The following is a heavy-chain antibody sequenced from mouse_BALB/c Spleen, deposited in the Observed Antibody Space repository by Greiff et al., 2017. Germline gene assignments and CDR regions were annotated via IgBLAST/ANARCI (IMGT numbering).Heavy chain of an antibody. J-gene: IGHJ2*01. Sequence: EVQRVESGGGLVKPGGSLKLSCAASGFTFSSYAMSWVRQTPEKRLEWVASISSGGSTYYPDSVKGRFTISRDNARNILYLQMSSLTSEDTAMYYCERGVYYYRYCWTAFDYWGQGTTLTVSS. D-gene: IGHD2-14*01. V-gene: IGHV5-6-5*01. CDR2: ISSGGST. CDR3: ERGVYYYRYCWTAFDY. CDR1: GFTFSSYA.